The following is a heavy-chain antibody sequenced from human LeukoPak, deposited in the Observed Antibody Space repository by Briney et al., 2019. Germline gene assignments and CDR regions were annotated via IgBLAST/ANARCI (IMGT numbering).Heavy chain of an antibody. Sequence: GESLKISCKGSGYSFTSYWIGWVRQQPGKGLEWMGIIYPGDSETRYSPSLQGQVTISADKSISTAYLQWSSLKASDIAMYYCAREAYGSGSPLDYWGQGTLVTVSS. J-gene: IGHJ4*02. CDR1: GYSFTSYW. CDR2: IYPGDSET. V-gene: IGHV5-51*01. CDR3: AREAYGSGSPLDY. D-gene: IGHD3-10*01.